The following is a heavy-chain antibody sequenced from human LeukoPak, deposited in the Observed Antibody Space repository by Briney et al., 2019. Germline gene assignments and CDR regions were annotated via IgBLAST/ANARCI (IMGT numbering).Heavy chain of an antibody. J-gene: IGHJ4*02. D-gene: IGHD2-2*02. Sequence: PGGSLRLSCTASGFTFSNYSMTGLRQAPGKALEWVSSISWRDTSTYYADSVKGRSTISRNNYKNTSDLQLDSMRAEDTAVYYCTKARSASSSSCYNYWGQGILVTVSS. CDR3: TKARSASSSSCYNY. CDR1: GFTFSNYS. CDR2: ISWRDTST. V-gene: IGHV3-23*01.